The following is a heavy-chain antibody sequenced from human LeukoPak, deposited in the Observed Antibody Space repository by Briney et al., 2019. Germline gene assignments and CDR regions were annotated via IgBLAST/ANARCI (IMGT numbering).Heavy chain of an antibody. Sequence: PGGSLRLSCAASGFTFSSYSMNWVRQAPGKGLEWVSSISSSSSYIYYADSVKGRLTISRDNAKNSLYLQMNSLRAEDTAAYYCARDGQYSSSWTIYYYYMDVWGKGTTVTVSS. D-gene: IGHD6-13*01. J-gene: IGHJ6*03. CDR3: ARDGQYSSSWTIYYYYMDV. CDR2: ISSSSSYI. V-gene: IGHV3-21*01. CDR1: GFTFSSYS.